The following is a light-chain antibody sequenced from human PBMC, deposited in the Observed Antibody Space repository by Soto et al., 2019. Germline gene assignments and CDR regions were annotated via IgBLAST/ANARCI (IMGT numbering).Light chain of an antibody. CDR1: QDIRSD. CDR2: DAS. CDR3: QQYNSYSRT. Sequence: AIQMTQSPSSLSASVGDRVTVTCRASQDIRSDVGWYQQKPGKAPKLLIYDASSLESGVPSRFSGSGSGTEFTLTISSLQPDDFATYYCQQYNSYSRTFGQGTKVDIK. V-gene: IGKV1-13*02. J-gene: IGKJ1*01.